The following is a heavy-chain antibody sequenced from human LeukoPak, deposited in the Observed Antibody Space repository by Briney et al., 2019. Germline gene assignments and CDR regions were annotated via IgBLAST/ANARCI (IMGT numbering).Heavy chain of an antibody. CDR2: INPNSGGT. J-gene: IGHJ3*02. CDR3: ASPLTYYYDSSGYRDDAFDI. Sequence: GASVKVSCKASGYTFTGYYMHWVRQAPGQGLEWMGWINPNSGGTNYAQKFKGRVTMTRDTSISTAYMELSRLRSDDTAVYYCASPLTYYYDSSGYRDDAFDIWGQGTMVTVSS. V-gene: IGHV1-2*02. D-gene: IGHD3-22*01. CDR1: GYTFTGYY.